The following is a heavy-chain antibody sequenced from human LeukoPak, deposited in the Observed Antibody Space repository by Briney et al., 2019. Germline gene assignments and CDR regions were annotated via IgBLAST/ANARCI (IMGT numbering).Heavy chain of an antibody. J-gene: IGHJ6*04. D-gene: IGHD3-3*01. CDR1: GGSISSGDYY. CDR2: IYYSGST. V-gene: IGHV4-39*01. CDR3: ARHATTLRFLGSMDV. Sequence: PSQTLSLTCTVSGGSISSGDYYWSWIRQPPGKGLEWIGSIYYSGSTYYNPSLKSRVTISVDTSKNQFSLKLSSVTAADTAVYYCARHATTLRFLGSMDVWGKGTTVTVSS.